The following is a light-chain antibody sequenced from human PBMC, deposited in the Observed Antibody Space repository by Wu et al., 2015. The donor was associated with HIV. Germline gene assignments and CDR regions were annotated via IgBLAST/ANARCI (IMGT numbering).Light chain of an antibody. CDR3: QQRSNWPPIYT. CDR2: GAS. CDR1: QSVSSN. J-gene: IGKJ2*01. Sequence: EIVMTQSPATLSVSPGERATLSCRASQSVSSNLAWYQQKPGQAPRLLIYGASTRATGVPARFSGRGSGTDFTLTISSLEPEDFAVYYCQQRSNWPPIYTFGQGTKLEIK. V-gene: IGKV3-11*01.